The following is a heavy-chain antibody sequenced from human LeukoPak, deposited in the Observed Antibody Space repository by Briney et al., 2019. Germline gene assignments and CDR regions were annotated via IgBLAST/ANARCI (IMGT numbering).Heavy chain of an antibody. J-gene: IGHJ4*02. D-gene: IGHD7-27*01. CDR3: ARDFRPLNWGSSYYFDY. CDR1: GYTFTSYG. V-gene: IGHV1-18*01. CDR2: ISAYNGNT. Sequence: ASVKVSCKASGYTFTSYGISWVRQAPGQGLEWMGWISAYNGNTNYAQKHQGRVTMTTDTSTSTAYMELRSLRSDDTAVYYCARDFRPLNWGSSYYFDYWGQGTLVTVSS.